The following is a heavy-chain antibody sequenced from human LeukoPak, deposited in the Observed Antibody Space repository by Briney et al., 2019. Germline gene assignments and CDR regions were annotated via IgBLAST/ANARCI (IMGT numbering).Heavy chain of an antibody. V-gene: IGHV3-20*04. CDR2: INWNGGST. Sequence: GGSLRLSCAASGFTFDDYGMSWVRQAPGKGLEWVSGINWNGGSTGYADSVKGRFTISRDNAKKSLYLQMNSLRAEDTAIYYCARDSDVHCSGGSCTNFDSWGQGTLVTVSS. J-gene: IGHJ4*02. CDR3: ARDSDVHCSGGSCTNFDS. CDR1: GFTFDDYG. D-gene: IGHD2-15*01.